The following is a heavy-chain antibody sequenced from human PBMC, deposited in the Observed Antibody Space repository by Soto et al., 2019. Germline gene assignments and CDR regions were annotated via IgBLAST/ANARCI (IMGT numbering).Heavy chain of an antibody. V-gene: IGHV1-18*01. CDR3: ARGRDGAY. CDR2: ISAHNGNT. Sequence: QVHLVQSGAEVKKPGASVKVSCKGSGYAFTTYGTTWVRQAPGQGLVWMGWISAHNGNTNYAHKHQGRVTVTRETSTSTAYIDLRSLRSDDTAVYYCARGRDGAYWGQGALVTVSS. D-gene: IGHD3-10*01. CDR1: GYAFTTYG. J-gene: IGHJ4*02.